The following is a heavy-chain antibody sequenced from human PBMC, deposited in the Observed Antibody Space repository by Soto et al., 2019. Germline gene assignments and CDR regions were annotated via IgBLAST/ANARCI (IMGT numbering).Heavy chain of an antibody. CDR3: ARGGAYCGGDCSPHYLDY. Sequence: ASVKVSCKTSGYSFPGYKLHWVRQAPGQGLEWMGWINPNDGATLYAQRFQGRVTMTTDTSINTAYMGVTSLRSDDTAVYSCARGGAYCGGDCSPHYLDYWGHGTLVTVSS. J-gene: IGHJ4*01. CDR1: GYSFPGYK. D-gene: IGHD2-21*02. CDR2: INPNDGAT. V-gene: IGHV1-2*02.